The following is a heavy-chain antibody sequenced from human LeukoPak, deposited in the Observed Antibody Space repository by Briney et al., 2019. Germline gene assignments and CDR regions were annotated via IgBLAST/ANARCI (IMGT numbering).Heavy chain of an antibody. D-gene: IGHD1-14*01. CDR3: ARGPRNDP. J-gene: IGHJ5*02. Sequence: EASVNVSCKTSGYPFDTYEINWVRQAAGQGLEWMGWVHPDTGYADYAQKFQGRVTMTSDTSISTAYMELSSLRSDDTAVYFCARGPRNDPWGQGTLVTVSS. CDR2: VHPDTGYA. CDR1: GYPFDTYE. V-gene: IGHV1-8*01.